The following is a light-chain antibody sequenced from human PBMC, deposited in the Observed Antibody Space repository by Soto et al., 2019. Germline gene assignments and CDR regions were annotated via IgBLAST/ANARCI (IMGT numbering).Light chain of an antibody. V-gene: IGKV3-20*01. J-gene: IGKJ2*01. CDR2: ASS. Sequence: IVLTQSPGTLSLSPGESAALSCRASQSVGNYLAWYQQRPGQAPRLLLYASSRRAPGIPDRFSGSGSGTDFTLTISRLEPEDFAIYYCQQFVNSPTFGQGTKLEIK. CDR3: QQFVNSPT. CDR1: QSVGNY.